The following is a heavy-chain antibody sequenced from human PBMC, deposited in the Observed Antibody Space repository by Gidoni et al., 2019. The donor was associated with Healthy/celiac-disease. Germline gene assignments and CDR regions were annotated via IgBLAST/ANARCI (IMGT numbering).Heavy chain of an antibody. J-gene: IGHJ6*02. D-gene: IGHD3-3*01. CDR2: INPNSGGT. CDR3: ARDQNDFWSVYYYYGMDV. V-gene: IGHV1-2*06. Sequence: QVQLVQSGAEVKKPGASVKVSCKASGYTFIGYDMHGVRQAPGQGLEWMGRINPNSGGTNYAQKFQGRVTMTRDTSISTAYMELSRLRSDDTAVYYCARDQNDFWSVYYYYGMDVWGQGTTVTVSS. CDR1: GYTFIGYD.